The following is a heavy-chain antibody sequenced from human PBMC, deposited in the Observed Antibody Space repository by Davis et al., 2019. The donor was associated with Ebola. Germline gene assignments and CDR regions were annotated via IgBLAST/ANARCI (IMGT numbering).Heavy chain of an antibody. J-gene: IGHJ4*02. CDR3: AREYSSGRFGDYFDH. CDR2: INPNDGRT. D-gene: IGHD6-19*01. Sequence: ASVKVSCKASGYTFTNYYMHWVRQAPGQGLEWMGMINPNDGRTIYAQKFQGRVTVTRDTSTTTVYMDLSSLTSDDTAVYYCAREYSSGRFGDYFDHWGQGTLVTVSS. CDR1: GYTFTNYY. V-gene: IGHV1-46*01.